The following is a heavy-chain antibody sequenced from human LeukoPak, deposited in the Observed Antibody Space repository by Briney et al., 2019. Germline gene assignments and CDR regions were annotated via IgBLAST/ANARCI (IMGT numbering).Heavy chain of an antibody. CDR1: GYTFTSYG. D-gene: IGHD2-2*02. V-gene: IGHV1-18*01. CDR3: ARDRGAGYQLLYGYDY. J-gene: IGHJ4*02. Sequence: GASVKVSCKASGYTFTSYGISWVRQAPGQGLEWMGWISAYNGNTNYAQKLQGRVTMTTDTSTSTAYMELRSLRSDGTAVYYCARDRGAGYQLLYGYDYWGQGTLVTVSS. CDR2: ISAYNGNT.